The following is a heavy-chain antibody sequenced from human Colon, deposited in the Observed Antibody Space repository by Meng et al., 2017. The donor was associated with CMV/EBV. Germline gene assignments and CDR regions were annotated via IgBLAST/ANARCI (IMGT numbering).Heavy chain of an antibody. Sequence: QVQLVQSGAEVKKPGAAVKVSCEASGYTFTSYAIHWVREAPGQRLEWMGWINVANSNTKYSQKFQGRVTITRDTSARTAYMELSSLRSEDTAVYYCAREDSSGYSYYFDYWGQGTLVTVSS. CDR1: GYTFTSYA. V-gene: IGHV1-3*01. J-gene: IGHJ4*02. D-gene: IGHD3-22*01. CDR2: INVANSNT. CDR3: AREDSSGYSYYFDY.